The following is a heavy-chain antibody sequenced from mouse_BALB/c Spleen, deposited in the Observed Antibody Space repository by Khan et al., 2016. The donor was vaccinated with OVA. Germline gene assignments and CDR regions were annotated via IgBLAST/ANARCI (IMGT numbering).Heavy chain of an antibody. CDR1: GFTFSSYG. Sequence: EVELVESGGGLVQPGGSRKLSCAASGFTFSSYGMHWVRQAPEKGLEWVAYISGDSSTINYAATVKGRFTISRDNSKNTPFLQMTSLMSEDTAIYYCTTSYYCGYYFDYWGPGTTLTVSS. V-gene: IGHV5-17*02. J-gene: IGHJ2*01. D-gene: IGHD1-1*01. CDR3: TTSYYCGYYFDY. CDR2: ISGDSSTI.